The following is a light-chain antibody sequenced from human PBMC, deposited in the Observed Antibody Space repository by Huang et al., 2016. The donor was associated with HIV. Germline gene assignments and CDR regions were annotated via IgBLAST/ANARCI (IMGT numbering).Light chain of an antibody. V-gene: IGKV2-30*02. CDR3: MQGTLWPYT. Sequence: DVVMTQSPLSLPVTLGQPASISCRSDESLAHSDGNTYLNWFQQRPGQSPRRLMYKVSNRDSGVPDRFSGSGSGTDFTLKISRVEAEDIGVYYCMQGTLWPYTFGQGTKLEIK. CDR1: ESLAHSDGNTY. J-gene: IGKJ2*01. CDR2: KVS.